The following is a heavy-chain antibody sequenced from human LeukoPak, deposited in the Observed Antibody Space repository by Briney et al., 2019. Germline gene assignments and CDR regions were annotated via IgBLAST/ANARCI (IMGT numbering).Heavy chain of an antibody. Sequence: SETLSLTCAVSDDSFSSHYWTWIRQPPGKGLEWIGYISYIGSTNYNPSLKSRVTISIDTSKNQFSLKLSSVTAADTAVYYCARARSAAGNFDYWGQGTLVTVSS. CDR1: DDSFSSHY. CDR2: ISYIGST. D-gene: IGHD6-13*01. CDR3: ARARSAAGNFDY. V-gene: IGHV4-59*11. J-gene: IGHJ4*02.